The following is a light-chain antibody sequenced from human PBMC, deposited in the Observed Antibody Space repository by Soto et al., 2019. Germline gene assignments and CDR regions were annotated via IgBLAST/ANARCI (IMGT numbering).Light chain of an antibody. Sequence: EIVLTQSPGTLSMSPGERATLSCRASQSVSNNYLAWYQQKPGQAPRLLIYGASSRATAIPDRFSGSGSGTDFTFTISILEPEYFAVYYCQQYGRSPGLFTFGHGTKVDIK. CDR1: QSVSNNY. J-gene: IGKJ3*01. CDR2: GAS. CDR3: QQYGRSPGLFT. V-gene: IGKV3-20*01.